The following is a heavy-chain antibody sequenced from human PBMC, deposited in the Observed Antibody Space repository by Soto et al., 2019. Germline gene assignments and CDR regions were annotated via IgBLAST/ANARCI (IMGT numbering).Heavy chain of an antibody. Sequence: SVTLSLTCTASGGTISSGDFSWRWIRQPPGKGLEWIGYIYYSGSTYYTPSLKSRVTISVDTSKHQFSLKLSSVTAADPAVYSCARAPTVVTPSFDYWGQGTLVTVSS. D-gene: IGHD4-17*01. J-gene: IGHJ4*01. CDR3: ARAPTVVTPSFDY. CDR2: IYYSGST. CDR1: GGTISSGDFS. V-gene: IGHV4-30-4*01.